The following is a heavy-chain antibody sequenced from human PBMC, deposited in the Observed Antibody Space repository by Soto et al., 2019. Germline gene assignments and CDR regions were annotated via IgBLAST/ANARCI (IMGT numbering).Heavy chain of an antibody. CDR3: ARDQLRGYSYGYPSDYYYGMDV. J-gene: IGHJ6*02. Sequence: ASVKVSCKASGYTFTGYYMHWVRQAPGQGLEWMGWINPNSGGTNYAQKFQGWVTMTRDTSISTAYMELSRLRSDDTAVYYCARDQLRGYSYGYPSDYYYGMDVWGQGTTVTVS. D-gene: IGHD5-18*01. CDR2: INPNSGGT. CDR1: GYTFTGYY. V-gene: IGHV1-2*04.